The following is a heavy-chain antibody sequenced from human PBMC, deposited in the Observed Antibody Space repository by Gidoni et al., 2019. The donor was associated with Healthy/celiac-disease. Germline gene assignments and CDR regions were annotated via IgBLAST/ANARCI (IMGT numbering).Heavy chain of an antibody. CDR1: GGSISSGSYY. CDR2: IYTSGST. J-gene: IGHJ6*02. V-gene: IGHV4-61*02. CDR3: ARVTTIFGVVTDDYYYGMDV. Sequence: QVQLQESGPGLVKPSQTLSLTCTVSGGSISSGSYYWSWIRQPAGKGLEWIGRIYTSGSTNYNPSLKSRVTISVDTSKNQFSLKLSSVTAADTAVYYCARVTTIFGVVTDDYYYGMDVWGQGTTVTVSS. D-gene: IGHD3-3*01.